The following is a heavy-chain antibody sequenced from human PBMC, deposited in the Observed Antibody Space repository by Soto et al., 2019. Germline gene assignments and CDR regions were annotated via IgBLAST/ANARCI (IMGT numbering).Heavy chain of an antibody. CDR1: GGSISSYY. CDR2: IYYSGST. Sequence: QVQLQESGPGLVKPSETLSLTCTVSGGSISSYYWSWIRQPPGKGLEWIGYIYYSGSTNYNPSLKSRVTISVDTSKNQFSLKLSSVTAADTAVYYCARDEEAAPTWYGMDVWGQGTTVTVSS. D-gene: IGHD6-25*01. CDR3: ARDEEAAPTWYGMDV. V-gene: IGHV4-59*01. J-gene: IGHJ6*02.